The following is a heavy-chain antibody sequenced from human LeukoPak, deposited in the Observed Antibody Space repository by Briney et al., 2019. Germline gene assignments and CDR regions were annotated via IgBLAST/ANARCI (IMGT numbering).Heavy chain of an antibody. CDR1: GFILSNYA. CDR3: ARQSTPHGNFDY. CDR2: LGTAGDT. D-gene: IGHD1-1*01. J-gene: IGHJ4*02. V-gene: IGHV3-13*01. Sequence: GGSLRLSCAASGFILSNYAMHWVRQPAGKGLEWVSALGTAGDTFYPGSVKGRFTISRDNAKKSLFLQMNSLRVEDTAIYYRARQSTPHGNFDYWGQGTLVTVSS.